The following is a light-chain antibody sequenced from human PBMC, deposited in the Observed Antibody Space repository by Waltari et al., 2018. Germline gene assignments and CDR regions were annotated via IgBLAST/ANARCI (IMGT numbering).Light chain of an antibody. J-gene: IGLJ3*02. CDR1: TNDLGGYNY. CDR2: DVH. Sequence: QSALTQPASVSGSPGQSIIISCTGTTNDLGGYNYVSWYQQHPGKAPKLMIYDVHSRPSGVSSRFSGSKSGNTASLIISGLQAEDEADYYCCSFTRSSTWVFGGGTKVTVL. CDR3: CSFTRSSTWV. V-gene: IGLV2-14*03.